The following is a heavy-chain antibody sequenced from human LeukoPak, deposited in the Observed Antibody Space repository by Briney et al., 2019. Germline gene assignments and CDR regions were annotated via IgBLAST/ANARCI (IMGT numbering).Heavy chain of an antibody. D-gene: IGHD2-2*01. CDR3: AKEVWSAMYYFDL. CDR2: ISSSGSTI. J-gene: IGHJ4*02. V-gene: IGHV3-48*03. Sequence: PGGSLRLSCAASGFTFSSYEMNWVREAPGKGLEWVSYISSSGSTIYYADSVKGRFTISRDNAKNSLYLQMDSLRAEDTAVYYCAKEVWSAMYYFDLWGQGTLVTVSS. CDR1: GFTFSSYE.